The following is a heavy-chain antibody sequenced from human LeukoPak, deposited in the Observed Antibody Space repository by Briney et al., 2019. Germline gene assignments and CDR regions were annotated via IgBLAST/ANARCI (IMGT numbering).Heavy chain of an antibody. CDR1: GGSISSYY. J-gene: IGHJ6*03. Sequence: PSETLSLTCTVSGGSISSYYWSWIRQPAGKGLEWIGRIYTSGSTNYNPSLKSRVTMSVDTSKNQFSLKLSSVTAADTAVYYCARALWVPAAVYYMDVWGKGTTVTVSS. D-gene: IGHD2-2*01. V-gene: IGHV4-4*07. CDR3: ARALWVPAAVYYMDV. CDR2: IYTSGST.